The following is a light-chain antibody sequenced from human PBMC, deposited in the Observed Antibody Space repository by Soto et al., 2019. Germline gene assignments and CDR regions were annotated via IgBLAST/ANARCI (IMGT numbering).Light chain of an antibody. V-gene: IGLV2-8*01. Sequence: QSALTRPPSASGSPGQSVTISCTGTSSDIGAYNYVSWYQQHPGKAPKLMIHEVSKRPSGVPDRFSGSKSGNTASLTVSGLQAEDEADYYCSSYAGSNDRWVFGAGTTLTVL. J-gene: IGLJ3*02. CDR2: EVS. CDR1: SSDIGAYNY. CDR3: SSYAGSNDRWV.